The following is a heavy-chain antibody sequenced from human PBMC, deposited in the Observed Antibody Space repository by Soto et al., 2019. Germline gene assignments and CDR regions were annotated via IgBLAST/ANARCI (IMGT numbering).Heavy chain of an antibody. CDR2: IYYSGST. V-gene: IGHV4-31*03. Sequence: QVQLQESGPGLVKPSQTLSLTCTVSGGSISSGGYYWTWIRQHPGKGLEWIGYIYYSGSTYYNPSLKRRVNISVDTPKNQFSLQLGSGTAAYTAVYYCARSVFPWGQGTLVTVSS. J-gene: IGHJ5*02. CDR1: GGSISSGGYY. CDR3: ARSVFP.